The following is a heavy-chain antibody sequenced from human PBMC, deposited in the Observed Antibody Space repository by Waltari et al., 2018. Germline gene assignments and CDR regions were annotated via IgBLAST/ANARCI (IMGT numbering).Heavy chain of an antibody. CDR1: SGSISRCSHY. CDR2: IYYSVST. J-gene: IGHJ4*02. V-gene: IGHV4-39*01. Sequence: HLQLQESGPGLVQPSETLCPICTVTSGSISRCSHYLGRLPQPPGEGLEWIGSIYYSVSTYYNPSLKSRVTISVETSKNQFSRKLSSVTAADTAVYYCARHVSGYCSSTSCHSDYWGQGTLVTVSS. D-gene: IGHD2-2*01. CDR3: ARHVSGYCSSTSCHSDY.